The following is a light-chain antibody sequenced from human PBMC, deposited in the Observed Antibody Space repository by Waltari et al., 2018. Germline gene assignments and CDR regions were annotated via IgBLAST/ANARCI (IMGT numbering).Light chain of an antibody. V-gene: IGLV3-1*01. CDR1: QLGNRY. Sequence: SYELTQPPSVSVSPGQTASIPFSGAQLGNRYVSWYKQAPGHSPIWVIYQDNKRPSGIPARFSGSNSGNTATLTISVTQAVDEADYSCQAWDSSSTVVFGGGTKLTVL. CDR2: QDN. J-gene: IGLJ2*01. CDR3: QAWDSSSTVV.